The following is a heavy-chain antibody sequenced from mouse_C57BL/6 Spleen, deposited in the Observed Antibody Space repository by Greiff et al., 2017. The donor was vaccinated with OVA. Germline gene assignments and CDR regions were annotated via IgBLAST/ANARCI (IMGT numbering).Heavy chain of an antibody. CDR3: ASAGYGNLRHWYFDV. V-gene: IGHV1-59*01. J-gene: IGHJ1*03. D-gene: IGHD2-1*01. CDR2: IDPSDSYT. CDR1: GYTFTSYW. Sequence: QVQLQQPGAELVRPGTSVKLSCKASGYTFTSYWMHWVKQRPGQGLEWIGVIDPSDSYTNYNQKFKGKATLTVDTSSSTAYMPLSSLTSEDSAVYYCASAGYGNLRHWYFDVWGTGTTVTVSS.